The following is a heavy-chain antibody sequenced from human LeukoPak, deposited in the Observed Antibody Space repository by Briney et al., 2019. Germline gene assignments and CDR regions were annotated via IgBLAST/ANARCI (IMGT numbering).Heavy chain of an antibody. CDR1: GYSISSGYY. CDR2: IYYSGST. J-gene: IGHJ5*02. D-gene: IGHD1-26*01. V-gene: IGHV4-38-2*02. CDR3: ARHEYSGSYYGLSWFDP. Sequence: ETSETLSLTCTVSGYSISSGYYWGWIRQPPGKGLEWIGSIYYSGSTYYNPSLKSRVTISVDTSKNQLSLKLSSLTAADTAVYYCARHEYSGSYYGLSWFDPWGQGTLVTVSS.